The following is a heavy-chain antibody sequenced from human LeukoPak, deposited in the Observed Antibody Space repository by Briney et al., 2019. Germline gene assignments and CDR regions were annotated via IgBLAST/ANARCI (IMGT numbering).Heavy chain of an antibody. CDR2: ISSNGGST. Sequence: GGSLRLSCAASGFTLSSSSMHWVRQAPGKGLEYVSAISSNGGSTYYANSVKGRFTISRDISKNTLYLQMNSLRAEDTAVYYCAKDLIYWGQGTLVTVSS. CDR3: AKDLIY. V-gene: IGHV3-64*01. J-gene: IGHJ4*02. CDR1: GFTLSSSS. D-gene: IGHD2-21*01.